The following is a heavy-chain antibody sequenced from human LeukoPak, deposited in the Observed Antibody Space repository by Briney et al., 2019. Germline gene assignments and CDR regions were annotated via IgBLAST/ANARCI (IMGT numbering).Heavy chain of an antibody. CDR1: GGSISSSSYY. V-gene: IGHV4-39*01. J-gene: IGHJ4*02. CDR2: IYYSGST. D-gene: IGHD6-19*01. Sequence: SETLSLTCTVSGGSISSSSYYWGWIRQPPGKGLEWIGSIYYSGSTYYNPSLKSRVTISVDTSKNQFSLKLSSVTAADTAVYYCARHFVAVSGIDYWGQGTLVTVSS. CDR3: ARHFVAVSGIDY.